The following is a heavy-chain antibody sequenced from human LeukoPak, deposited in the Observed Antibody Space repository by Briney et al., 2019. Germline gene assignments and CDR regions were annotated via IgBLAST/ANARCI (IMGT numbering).Heavy chain of an antibody. D-gene: IGHD3-22*01. CDR2: IYHSGST. CDR1: GGSISSSNW. CDR3: ARGPYSYDSSGAFDI. V-gene: IGHV4-4*02. J-gene: IGHJ3*02. Sequence: SETLSLTCAVSGGSISSSNWWSWIRQPPGKGLEWIGEIYHSGSTNYNPSLKSRVTISVDTSKNQFSLKLSSVTAADTAVYFCARGPYSYDSSGAFDIWGQGTMVTVSS.